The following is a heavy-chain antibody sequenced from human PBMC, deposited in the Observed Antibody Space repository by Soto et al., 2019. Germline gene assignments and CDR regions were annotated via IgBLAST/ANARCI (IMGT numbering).Heavy chain of an antibody. CDR3: ARAWGGVPDY. CDR2: INHSGST. CDR1: GGSFSGYC. D-gene: IGHD3-16*01. Sequence: QVQLQQWGAGLLKPSETLSLTCAVYGGSFSGYCWSWIRQPPGKGLEWIGEINHSGSTNYNPSLKSRVTISVDTSKNQFSLKLSSVTAADTAVYYCARAWGGVPDYWGQGTLVTVSS. V-gene: IGHV4-34*01. J-gene: IGHJ4*02.